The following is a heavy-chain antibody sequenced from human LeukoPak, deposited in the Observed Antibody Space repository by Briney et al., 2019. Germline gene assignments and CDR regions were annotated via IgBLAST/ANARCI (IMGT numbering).Heavy chain of an antibody. J-gene: IGHJ4*02. D-gene: IGHD2-2*01. Sequence: GGSLRLSCAASGFTFSSCAMSWVRQAPGKGLEWVSAISGSGGRPYYADSVKGRFTISRDNSKSTLYLQMNSLRAEDTAVYYCARHPEPGYCSSTSCHESYFDYWGQGTLVTVSS. CDR3: ARHPEPGYCSSTSCHESYFDY. V-gene: IGHV3-23*01. CDR2: ISGSGGRP. CDR1: GFTFSSCA.